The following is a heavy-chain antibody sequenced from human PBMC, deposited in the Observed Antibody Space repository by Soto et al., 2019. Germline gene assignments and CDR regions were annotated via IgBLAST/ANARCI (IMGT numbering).Heavy chain of an antibody. CDR2: INGGNGNT. V-gene: IGHV1-3*01. CDR1: GYTFSSYV. CDR3: ARDRNPYIYDKSGFFYADY. J-gene: IGHJ4*02. Sequence: QVQVVQSGAEVKKPGASVKVSCKTSGYTFSSYVIHWVRQAPGQRPEWMGWINGGNGNTKFSQKFQDRVTLTRDTSASTAYMELSSLRSEDTAFYSCARDRNPYIYDKSGFFYADYWGQGTLVTVSS. D-gene: IGHD3-22*01.